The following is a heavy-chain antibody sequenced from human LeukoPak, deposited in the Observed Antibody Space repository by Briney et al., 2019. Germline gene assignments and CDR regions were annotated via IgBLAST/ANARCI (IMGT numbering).Heavy chain of an antibody. CDR3: AKWGDYDILTGYYDSDY. D-gene: IGHD3-9*01. J-gene: IGHJ4*02. Sequence: GGSLRLSCAASGFTFSNYAMSWVRQAPGKGLEWVSAISGRDSGTYYADSVKGRFTISRDNSRNTLYLQMNSLRAEDTAVYCCAKWGDYDILTGYYDSDYWGQGTQVTVSS. V-gene: IGHV3-23*01. CDR2: ISGRDSGT. CDR1: GFTFSNYA.